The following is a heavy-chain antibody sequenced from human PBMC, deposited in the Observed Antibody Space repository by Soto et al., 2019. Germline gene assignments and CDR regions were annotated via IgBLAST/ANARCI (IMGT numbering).Heavy chain of an antibody. CDR3: AKVIAVAGSSNWFDP. D-gene: IGHD6-19*01. CDR1: GFTFSSYA. Sequence: GGSLRLSCAASGFTFSSYAMSWVRQAPGKGLEWVSAISGSGGSTYYADSVKGRFTISRDNSKNTLYLQMNSLRAEDTAVYYCAKVIAVAGSSNWFDPWGQGPLVTVSS. J-gene: IGHJ5*02. CDR2: ISGSGGST. V-gene: IGHV3-23*01.